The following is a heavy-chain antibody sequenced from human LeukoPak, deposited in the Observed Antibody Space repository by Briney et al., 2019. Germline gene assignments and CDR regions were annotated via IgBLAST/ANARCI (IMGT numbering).Heavy chain of an antibody. Sequence: PGGSLRLSCAASGFTLNNAWMSWVRQAPGKGLEWVSAISGSGGSTYYADSVKGRFTISRDNSKNTLYLQMNSLRAEDTAVYYCARDVVGATYFDWGQGTLVTVSS. CDR1: GFTLNNAW. D-gene: IGHD1-26*01. J-gene: IGHJ4*02. CDR2: ISGSGGST. V-gene: IGHV3-23*01. CDR3: ARDVVGATYFD.